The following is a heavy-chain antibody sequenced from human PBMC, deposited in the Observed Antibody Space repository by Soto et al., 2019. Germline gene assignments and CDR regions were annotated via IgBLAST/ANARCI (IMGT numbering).Heavy chain of an antibody. J-gene: IGHJ4*02. CDR3: ANIEMATISRPY. CDR1: GGTFSSYA. CDR2: IIPIFGTA. D-gene: IGHD5-12*01. V-gene: IGHV1-69*13. Sequence: SVKVSCKASGGTFSSYAISWVRQAPGQGLEWMGGIIPIFGTANYAQKFQGRVTITADESTSTAYMELSSLRSEDTAVYYCANIEMATISRPYWGQGTLVTVSS.